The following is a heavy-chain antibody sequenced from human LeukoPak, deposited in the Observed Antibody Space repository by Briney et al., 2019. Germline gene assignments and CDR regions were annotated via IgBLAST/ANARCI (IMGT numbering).Heavy chain of an antibody. V-gene: IGHV1-69*01. CDR1: GGTFSSYA. CDR2: IIPIFGTA. CDR3: ARDFAVAGTGYP. D-gene: IGHD6-19*01. J-gene: IGHJ5*02. Sequence: SVKVSCKASGGTFSSYAISWVRQAPGQGLEWMGGIIPIFGTANYAQKFQGRVTITADESSSTAYMELSSLRSEDTAVYYCARDFAVAGTGYPWGQGTLVTVSS.